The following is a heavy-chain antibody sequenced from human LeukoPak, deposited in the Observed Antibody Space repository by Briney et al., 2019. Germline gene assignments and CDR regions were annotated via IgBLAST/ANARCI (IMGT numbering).Heavy chain of an antibody. CDR3: ARGSSSWYFDY. V-gene: IGHV4-34*01. D-gene: IGHD6-13*01. Sequence: SETLSLTCAVYGGSFSGYYWSWIRQPPGKGLEWIGEINHSGSTNYNPSLKSRVTISVDTSKNQFFLKLSSVTAADTAVYYCARGSSSWYFDYWGQGTLVTVSS. CDR2: INHSGST. CDR1: GGSFSGYY. J-gene: IGHJ4*02.